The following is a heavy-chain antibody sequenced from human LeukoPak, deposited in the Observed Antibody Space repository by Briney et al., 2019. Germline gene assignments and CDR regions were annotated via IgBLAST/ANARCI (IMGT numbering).Heavy chain of an antibody. CDR3: AKDLRGYCSSTSCPSPLDAFDI. V-gene: IGHV3-23*01. CDR1: GFTFSSYA. Sequence: GGSLRLSCAASGFTFSSYAMSWVRQAPGKGLEWVSAISGSGGSTYYADSVKGRFTISRDNSKNTLYLQMNSLRAEDTAVYYCAKDLRGYCSSTSCPSPLDAFDIWGQGTMVTVSS. CDR2: ISGSGGST. J-gene: IGHJ3*02. D-gene: IGHD2-2*01.